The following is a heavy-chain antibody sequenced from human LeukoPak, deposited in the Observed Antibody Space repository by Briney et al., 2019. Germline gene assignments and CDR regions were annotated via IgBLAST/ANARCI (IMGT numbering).Heavy chain of an antibody. CDR1: GYTLTELS. CDR3: AIVMGGYDGFDP. J-gene: IGHJ5*02. CDR2: FDPEDGKT. V-gene: IGHV1-24*01. Sequence: ASVKVSCKVSGYTLTELSIHWVRQAPGKGLEWVGGFDPEDGKTIYTQKFQGRVTMTEDTSTDTAYMDLSSLRSEDTAVYYCAIVMGGYDGFDPWGQGTLVTVSS. D-gene: IGHD1-26*01.